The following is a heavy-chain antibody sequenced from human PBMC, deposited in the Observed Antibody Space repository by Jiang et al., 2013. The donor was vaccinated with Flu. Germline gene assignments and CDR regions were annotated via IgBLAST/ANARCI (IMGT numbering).Heavy chain of an antibody. J-gene: IGHJ4*02. V-gene: IGHV4-39*01. D-gene: IGHD5-18*01. CDR3: ARQSLVEHGYDY. Sequence: YYSGSTYYNPSLKSRVTISVDTSKNQFSLKLSSVTAADTAVYYCARQSLVEHGYDYWGQGTLVTVSS. CDR2: YYSGST.